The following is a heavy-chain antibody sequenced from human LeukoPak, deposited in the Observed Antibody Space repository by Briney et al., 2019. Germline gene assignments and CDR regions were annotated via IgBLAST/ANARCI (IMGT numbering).Heavy chain of an antibody. CDR1: GGSFSGYY. V-gene: IGHV4-34*01. Sequence: PSETLSLTCAVYGGSFSGYYWSWIRQPPGKGLEWIGDINHSGSTNYNPPLKSRVTISVDTSKNQFSLKLSSVTAADTAVYYCARLDIVVVPAAILGWFDPWGQGTLVTVSS. D-gene: IGHD2-2*03. CDR2: INHSGST. J-gene: IGHJ5*02. CDR3: ARLDIVVVPAAILGWFDP.